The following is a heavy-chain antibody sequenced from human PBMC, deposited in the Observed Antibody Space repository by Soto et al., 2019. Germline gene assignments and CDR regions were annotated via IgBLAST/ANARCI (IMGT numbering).Heavy chain of an antibody. CDR3: ASGLGYYYDSSGLPDY. D-gene: IGHD3-22*01. V-gene: IGHV1-18*04. CDR1: GYTFTSYG. Sequence: ASVKVSCKASGYTFTSYGISWVRQAPGQGLEWMGWISAYNGNTNYAQKLQGRVTMTTDTSTSTAYMELRSLRSDDTAVYYCASGLGYYYDSSGLPDYWGQGTLVTVSS. J-gene: IGHJ4*02. CDR2: ISAYNGNT.